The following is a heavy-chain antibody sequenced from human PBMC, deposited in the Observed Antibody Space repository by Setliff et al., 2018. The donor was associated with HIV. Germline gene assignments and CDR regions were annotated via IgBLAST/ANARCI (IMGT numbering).Heavy chain of an antibody. D-gene: IGHD1-26*01. V-gene: IGHV1-46*01. CDR1: GYTFTSYY. Sequence: ASVKVSCKASGYTFTSYYMHWVRQAPGQGLEWRGIINPSGGSTSYAQKFQGRVTMTEDTSTDTAYMELSSLRSEDTAVYYCATDPSDGARWQQIDYWGQGTLVTVSS. J-gene: IGHJ4*02. CDR2: INPSGGST. CDR3: ATDPSDGARWQQIDY.